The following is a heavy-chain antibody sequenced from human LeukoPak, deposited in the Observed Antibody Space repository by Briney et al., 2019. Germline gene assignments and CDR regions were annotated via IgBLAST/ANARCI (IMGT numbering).Heavy chain of an antibody. D-gene: IGHD2/OR15-2a*01. V-gene: IGHV3-74*01. J-gene: IGHJ4*02. Sequence: TGGSLRLSCAASGFTFSSYWIHWVRQAPGKGLVWVSRINSDGSGTRYADSVKGRFTISRDNAKNTLYLQMNTLRAEDTAVYYCARDSGTTDFDYWGQGTLVTVSS. CDR1: GFTFSSYW. CDR3: ARDSGTTDFDY. CDR2: INSDGSGT.